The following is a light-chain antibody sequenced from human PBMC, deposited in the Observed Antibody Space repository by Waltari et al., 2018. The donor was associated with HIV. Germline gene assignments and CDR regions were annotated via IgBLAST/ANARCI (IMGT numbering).Light chain of an antibody. CDR3: QQRSNWLWT. Sequence: EVVLTQSPVTLSLSPGERATLSCMASQSVSSFLAWYQQKPGQAPRLLIYDASNRATGIAARFSGSGSGTDFTLTISSLEPEDFAVYFCQQRSNWLWTFGQGTKVEIK. J-gene: IGKJ1*01. CDR2: DAS. CDR1: QSVSSF. V-gene: IGKV3-11*01.